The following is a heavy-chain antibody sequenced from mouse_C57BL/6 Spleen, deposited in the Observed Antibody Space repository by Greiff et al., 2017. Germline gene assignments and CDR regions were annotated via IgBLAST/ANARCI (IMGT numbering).Heavy chain of an antibody. V-gene: IGHV8-12*01. CDR3: ARREHYYGSSYDYFDY. CDR1: GFSLSTSGMG. J-gene: IGHJ2*01. CDR2: IYWDDDK. Sequence: QVQLKQSGPGILQSSQTLSLTCSFSGFSLSTSGMGVSWIRQPSGKGLEWLAHIYWDDDKRYNPSLKSRLTISKDTSRNQVFLKITSVDTADTATYYCARREHYYGSSYDYFDYWGQGTTLTVSS. D-gene: IGHD1-1*01.